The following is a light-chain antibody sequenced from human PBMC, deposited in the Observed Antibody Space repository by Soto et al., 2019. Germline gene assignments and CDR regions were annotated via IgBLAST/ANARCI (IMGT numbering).Light chain of an antibody. J-gene: IGKJ4*01. V-gene: IGKV4-1*01. CDR3: QQYHSPPLT. CDR1: QNVLYSSNNKNQ. CDR2: WAS. Sequence: DIVMTQSPDSLAVSLGERATINCKSSQNVLYSSNNKNQLAWYQQKPGQPPKLLIYWASTRESGVPDRFSVSGSGTDFILTISSLQAEDVAVYYCQQYHSPPLTFGGGTKVEIK.